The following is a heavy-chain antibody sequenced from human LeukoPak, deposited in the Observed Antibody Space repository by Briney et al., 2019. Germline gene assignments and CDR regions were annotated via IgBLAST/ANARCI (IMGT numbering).Heavy chain of an antibody. CDR1: GGSISSGGYY. J-gene: IGHJ4*02. Sequence: SETLSLTCTVSGGSISSGGYYWNWIRQHPGKGLEWIGYIYNSGSTYYNPPLKSRSTISVDTSKNQFSLKLSSVTAADTAVYYCARGYCTNGVCSSDYFDYWGQGTLVTVSS. V-gene: IGHV4-31*03. D-gene: IGHD2-8*01. CDR2: IYNSGST. CDR3: ARGYCTNGVCSSDYFDY.